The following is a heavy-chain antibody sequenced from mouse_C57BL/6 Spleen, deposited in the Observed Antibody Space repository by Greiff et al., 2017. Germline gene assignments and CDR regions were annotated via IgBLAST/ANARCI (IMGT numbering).Heavy chain of an antibody. CDR1: GFSLSTSGMG. Sequence: QVTLKESGPGILQSSQTLSLTCSFSGFSLSTSGMGVSWIRQPSGKGLERLAHIYWDDDKRYNPSLKSRLTISKDTSRNQVFLKITSGDTADTATYYCARAPYDGYYVWFAYWGQGTLVTVSA. CDR3: ARAPYDGYYVWFAY. V-gene: IGHV8-12*01. J-gene: IGHJ3*01. CDR2: IYWDDDK. D-gene: IGHD2-3*01.